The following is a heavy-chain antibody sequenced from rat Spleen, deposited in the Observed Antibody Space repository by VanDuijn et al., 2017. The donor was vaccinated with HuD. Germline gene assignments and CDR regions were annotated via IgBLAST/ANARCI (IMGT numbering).Heavy chain of an antibody. Sequence: EVQLVESGGGRVQPGRSLRLSCVASGITFNNYWMTWIRQAPGKGPEWVASISNIDDTYYSDSVKGRFSISRDNAKSTLYLQMNSLRSEDTATYYCSPLPGYNLDHWGQGVMVTASS. CDR1: GITFNNYW. J-gene: IGHJ2*01. CDR2: ISNIDDT. CDR3: SPLPGYNLDH. D-gene: IGHD1-4*01. V-gene: IGHV5-31*01.